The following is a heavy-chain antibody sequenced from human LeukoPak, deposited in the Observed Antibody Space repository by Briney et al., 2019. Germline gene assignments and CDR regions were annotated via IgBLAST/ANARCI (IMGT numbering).Heavy chain of an antibody. Sequence: SDTLSLTCAVYGGSFSGYYWSWIRQPPGKGLEWIGEIHHSGSTNYNPSLKSRVTISVDTSKNQFSLKLSSVTAADTAVYYCARANLICLHKKYYYMDIWGKGTTVTVSS. J-gene: IGHJ6*03. CDR2: IHHSGST. CDR1: GGSFSGYY. D-gene: IGHD5/OR15-5a*01. CDR3: ARANLICLHKKYYYMDI. V-gene: IGHV4-34*01.